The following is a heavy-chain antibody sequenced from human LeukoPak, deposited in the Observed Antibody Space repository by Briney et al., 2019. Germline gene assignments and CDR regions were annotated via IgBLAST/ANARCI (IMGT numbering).Heavy chain of an antibody. D-gene: IGHD3-22*01. V-gene: IGHV1-69*02. J-gene: IGHJ4*02. CDR1: GGTFSSYT. CDR2: IIPILGIA. CDR3: ARSTYYYDSSGYYAMDY. Sequence: GASVKVSCKASGGTFSSYTISWVRQAPGQGLEWMGRIIPILGIANYAQKFQGRVTITADESTSTAYMELSSLRSEDTAVYYCARSTYYYDSSGYYAMDYWGQGTLVTVSS.